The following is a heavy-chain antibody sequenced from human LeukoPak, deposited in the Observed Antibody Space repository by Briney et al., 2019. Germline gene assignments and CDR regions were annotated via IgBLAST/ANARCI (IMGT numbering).Heavy chain of an antibody. CDR3: ARDGPPSFGMAFDI. Sequence: GGSLRLSCAASGFTFSDYYMSWIRQAPGKGLEWVSYISSSGSTIYYADSVKGRFTISRDNAKNSLYLQMNDLRAEDTAVYYCARDGPPSFGMAFDIWGQGTMVTVSS. J-gene: IGHJ3*02. V-gene: IGHV3-11*01. CDR2: ISSSGSTI. CDR1: GFTFSDYY. D-gene: IGHD3-16*01.